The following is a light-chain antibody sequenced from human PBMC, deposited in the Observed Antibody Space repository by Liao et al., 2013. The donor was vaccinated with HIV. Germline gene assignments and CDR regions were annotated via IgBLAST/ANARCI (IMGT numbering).Light chain of an antibody. V-gene: IGLV3-1*01. Sequence: SYELTQPPSVSVSPGQTASITCSGDKLGEKYASWYQQKPGQSPVLVIYEDTKRPSGIPGRFSGSNSGNTATLTISETQALDEGDYYCQTWDTNSWVFGGGTKLTVL. J-gene: IGLJ3*02. CDR3: QTWDTNSWV. CDR2: EDT. CDR1: KLGEKY.